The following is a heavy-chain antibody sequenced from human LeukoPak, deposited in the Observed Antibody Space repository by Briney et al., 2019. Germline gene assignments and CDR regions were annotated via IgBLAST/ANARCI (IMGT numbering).Heavy chain of an antibody. CDR1: GYTFIGYY. D-gene: IGHD5-18*01. V-gene: IGHV1-2*02. CDR3: AHTRRDTDGNYYYCYIDV. CDR2: INPNSGGS. J-gene: IGHJ6*03. Sequence: ASVKVSCKSSGYTFIGYYIHWVRQAPGQGPEWMGWINPNSGGSDYTQNFHGRVTMTRDTSISTAYMELSRLRSDDTAIYYCAHTRRDTDGNYYYCYIDVWGKGTTVTVSS.